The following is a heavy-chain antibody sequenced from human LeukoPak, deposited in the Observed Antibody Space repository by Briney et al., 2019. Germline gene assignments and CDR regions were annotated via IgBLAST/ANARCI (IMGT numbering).Heavy chain of an antibody. D-gene: IGHD3-3*01. CDR3: ARGLGFWSGYYNAFDI. Sequence: HSGGSLRLSCAASGFTFSSYGMHWVRQAPGKGLVWVSRINSDGSSTTYADSVKGRFTISRDNAKNTLYLQMNSLRAEDTAVYYCARGLGFWSGYYNAFDIWGQGTMVTVSS. CDR2: INSDGSST. CDR1: GFTFSSYG. J-gene: IGHJ3*02. V-gene: IGHV3-74*01.